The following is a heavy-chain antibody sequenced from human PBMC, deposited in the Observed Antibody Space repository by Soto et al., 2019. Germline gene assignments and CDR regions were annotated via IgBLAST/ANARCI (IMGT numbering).Heavy chain of an antibody. J-gene: IGHJ5*02. D-gene: IGHD6-13*01. V-gene: IGHV4-39*01. CDR3: ARHEQGPAFDP. CDR2: IYYSGST. CDR1: GRSISSSGYY. Sequence: PSETLSLTCTVSGRSISSSGYYWAWIRQSPEKGLEWIASIYYSGSTYYTPSLKSRLTISGDTSKNQFSLKLRSVTVADTAVYYCARHEQGPAFDPWGQGTLVTVSS.